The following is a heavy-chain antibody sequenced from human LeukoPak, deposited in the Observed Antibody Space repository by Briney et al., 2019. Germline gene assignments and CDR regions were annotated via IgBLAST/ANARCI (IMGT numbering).Heavy chain of an antibody. CDR1: GGSISSTTYY. CDR2: IYYSGST. V-gene: IGHV4-39*02. J-gene: IGHJ6*03. CDR3: ARDGGGGSGSYQYYYYYMDV. Sequence: SETLSLTCTVSGGSISSTTYYWDWIRQPPGEGLEWIGTIYYSGSTYYNPSLKSRVTISVDTSKNQFSLKLSSVTAADTAVYYCARDGGGGSGSYQYYYYYMDVWGKGTTVTISS. D-gene: IGHD3-10*01.